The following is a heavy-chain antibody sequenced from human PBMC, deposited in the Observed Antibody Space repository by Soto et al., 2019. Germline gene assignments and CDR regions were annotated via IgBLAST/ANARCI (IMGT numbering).Heavy chain of an antibody. CDR2: IYHSGST. J-gene: IGHJ5*02. CDR1: SGSISSSNW. D-gene: IGHD3-3*01. V-gene: IGHV4-4*02. Sequence: SETLSLTCAVSSGSISSSNWWSWVRQPPGKGLEWIGEIYHSGSTNYNPSLKSRVTISVDKSKNQFSLKLSSVTAADTAVYYCARARYYDFWSGPTQGFDPWGQGTLVTVSS. CDR3: ARARYYDFWSGPTQGFDP.